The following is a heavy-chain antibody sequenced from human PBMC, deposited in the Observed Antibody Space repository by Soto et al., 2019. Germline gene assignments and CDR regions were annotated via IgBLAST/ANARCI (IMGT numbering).Heavy chain of an antibody. J-gene: IGHJ4*02. D-gene: IGHD3-16*01. V-gene: IGHV1-46*01. CDR2: INPDGGAT. CDR3: STAGLLGGAGDY. Sequence: QVQLVQSGAEVKKPGASVKVSCKASGYTFTSYYIHWVRQAPGQGLEWMGIINPDGGATTYSQRFQGKVTMTRDTSTSRVYMELGSLRSEDKAVYYCSTAGLLGGAGDYGGQGTLVTVSS. CDR1: GYTFTSYY.